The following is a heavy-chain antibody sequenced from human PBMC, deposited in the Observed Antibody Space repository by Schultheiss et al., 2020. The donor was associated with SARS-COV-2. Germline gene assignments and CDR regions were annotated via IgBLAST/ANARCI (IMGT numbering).Heavy chain of an antibody. CDR2: IGTAGDT. CDR3: ARDYGGMIDY. J-gene: IGHJ4*02. CDR1: GFTFSDHY. D-gene: IGHD4-23*01. V-gene: IGHV3-13*01. Sequence: GESLKISCAASGFTFSDHYMDWVRQATGKGLEWVSAIGTAGDTYYPGSVKGRFTISRENAKNSLYLQMNSLRAGDTAVYYCARDYGGMIDYWGLGTLVTVSS.